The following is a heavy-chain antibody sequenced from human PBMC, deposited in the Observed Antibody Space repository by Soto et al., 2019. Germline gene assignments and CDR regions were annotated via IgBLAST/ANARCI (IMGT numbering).Heavy chain of an antibody. J-gene: IGHJ6*02. CDR2: IYHSGST. V-gene: IGHV4-38-2*01. D-gene: IGHD6-6*01. CDR3: ARAVSGSSSLGYYYYGMDV. CDR1: CYSISSGYY. Sequence: PSETLSLTCAVSCYSISSGYYWDWIRQPPGKVLEWIGSIYHSGSTYYNPSLKSRVTISVDTSKNQFSLKLSSVTAADTAVYYCARAVSGSSSLGYYYYGMDVWGQGTTVSVSS.